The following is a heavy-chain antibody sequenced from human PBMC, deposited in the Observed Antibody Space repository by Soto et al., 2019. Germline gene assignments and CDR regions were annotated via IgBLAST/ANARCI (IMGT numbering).Heavy chain of an antibody. CDR3: ASDLVGASDSYGLDV. CDR1: GFTFSSYA. J-gene: IGHJ6*02. V-gene: IGHV3-30-3*01. CDR2: ISYDGSNK. D-gene: IGHD1-26*01. Sequence: GGSLRLSCAASGFTFSSYAMHWVRQAPGKGLEWVAVISYDGSNKYYADSVKGRFTISRDNSKNTLYLQMNSLRAGDTAVYYCASDLVGASDSYGLDVWGQGTPVTVSS.